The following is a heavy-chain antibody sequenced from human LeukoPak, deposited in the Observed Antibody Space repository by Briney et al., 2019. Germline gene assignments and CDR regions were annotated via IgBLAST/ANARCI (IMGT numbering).Heavy chain of an antibody. V-gene: IGHV3-53*01. CDR1: GFTFSSYA. CDR3: ASDGSDTAMVN. Sequence: GGSLRLSCAASGFTFSSYAMSWVRQAPGKGLEWVSVIYSGGNTYYADSVKGRFTISRDNSKNTLYLQMNSLRAEDTAVYYCASDGSDTAMVNWGQGTLVTVSS. CDR2: IYSGGNT. J-gene: IGHJ4*02. D-gene: IGHD5-18*01.